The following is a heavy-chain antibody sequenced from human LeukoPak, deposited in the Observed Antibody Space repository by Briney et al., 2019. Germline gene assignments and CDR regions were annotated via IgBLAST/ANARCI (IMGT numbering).Heavy chain of an antibody. CDR1: GYTFTGYY. V-gene: IGHV1-2*02. CDR2: INPNSGGT. D-gene: IGHD3-10*01. CDR3: TRDFNWYYYGSGTYYYYYYMDV. Sequence: ASVKVSCKASGYTFTGYYMHWVRQAPGQGLEWMGWINPNSGGTNYAQKFQGRVTMTRDTSISTAYMELSRLRSDDTAVYYCTRDFNWYYYGSGTYYYYYYMDVWGKGTTVTVSS. J-gene: IGHJ6*03.